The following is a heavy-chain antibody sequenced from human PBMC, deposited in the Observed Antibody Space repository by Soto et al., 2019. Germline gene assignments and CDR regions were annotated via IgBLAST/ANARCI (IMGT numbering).Heavy chain of an antibody. D-gene: IGHD3-3*01. V-gene: IGHV4-59*08. CDR2: IHYSGNT. CDR1: GGSISNYY. Sequence: SETLSLTCTVSGGSISNYYWSWIRQPPGKGLEWIGYIHYSGNTNYNPSLKSRVTISADTSKNQFSLKLSSVTAADTAVYYCSRGHYDFWSGYFATIDYWGQGTLVTVSS. CDR3: SRGHYDFWSGYFATIDY. J-gene: IGHJ4*02.